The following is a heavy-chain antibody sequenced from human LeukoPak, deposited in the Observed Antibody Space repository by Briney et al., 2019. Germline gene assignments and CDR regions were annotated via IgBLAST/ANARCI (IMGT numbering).Heavy chain of an antibody. CDR2: INSDGSST. V-gene: IGHV3-74*01. CDR1: GFTFSSYW. CDR3: ARDRKGHYYGSGSHDY. D-gene: IGHD3-10*01. Sequence: GGSLRLSCAASGFTFSSYWMHWVRQAPGKGLVWVSRINSDGSSTSYADSVKGRFTISRDNAKNSLYLQMNSLRAEDTAVYYCARDRKGHYYGSGSHDYWGQGTLVTVSS. J-gene: IGHJ4*02.